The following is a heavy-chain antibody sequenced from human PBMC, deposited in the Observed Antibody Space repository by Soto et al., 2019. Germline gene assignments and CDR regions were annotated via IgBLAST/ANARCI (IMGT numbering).Heavy chain of an antibody. D-gene: IGHD2-15*01. CDR3: AREDIQDIVVVVVAPEGLGY. CDR2: ISGYNGNS. V-gene: IGHV1-18*01. CDR1: GYTFTSYG. J-gene: IGHJ4*02. Sequence: QVPLVQSGAEVKKPGASVKVSCKASGYTFTSYGISWVRQAPGQGLEWMGRISGYNGNSNYAQNLQGRVTMTTDTSTSTAYMELRSLRSDDTAVYYCAREDIQDIVVVVVAPEGLGYWGQGTMVTVSS.